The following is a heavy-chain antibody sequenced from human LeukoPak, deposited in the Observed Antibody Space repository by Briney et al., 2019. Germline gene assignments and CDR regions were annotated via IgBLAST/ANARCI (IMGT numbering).Heavy chain of an antibody. CDR2: IYPGDSDT. CDR1: GYSFTSYW. J-gene: IGHJ4*02. Sequence: GKSLKISCKGSGYSFTSYWIGWVRQMPGKGLEWMGIIYPGDSDTRYSPSFQGQVTISADKSISTAYLQWSSLKASDTAMYYCARRHCSSTSCWASFDYWGQGTLVTVSS. CDR3: ARRHCSSTSCWASFDY. D-gene: IGHD2-2*01. V-gene: IGHV5-51*01.